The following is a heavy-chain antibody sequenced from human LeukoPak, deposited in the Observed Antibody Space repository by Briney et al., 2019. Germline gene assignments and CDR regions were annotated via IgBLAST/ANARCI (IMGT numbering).Heavy chain of an antibody. V-gene: IGHV4-34*01. CDR1: GGSFSGYY. Sequence: PSETLSLTCAVYGGSFSGYYWSWIRQPPGKGLEWIGEINHSGSTNYNPSLKSRVTISVDASKNQFSLKLSSVTAADTAVYYCARQFRYDSSGYYPKRPASRRNWFDPWGQGTLVTVSS. D-gene: IGHD3-22*01. J-gene: IGHJ5*02. CDR2: INHSGST. CDR3: ARQFRYDSSGYYPKRPASRRNWFDP.